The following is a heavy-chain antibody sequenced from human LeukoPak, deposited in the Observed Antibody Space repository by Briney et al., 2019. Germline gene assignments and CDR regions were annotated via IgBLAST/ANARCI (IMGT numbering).Heavy chain of an antibody. J-gene: IGHJ1*01. CDR3: ARRIVYSSDYRASLFQH. CDR1: GYTFTSYY. D-gene: IGHD6-19*01. V-gene: IGHV1-46*01. Sequence: ASVKVSCKASGYTFTSYYMHWVRQAPGQGLEWMGIINPSGGSTSYAQKFQGRVTMTRDTSISTAYMELSRLRSDDTAVYYCARRIVYSSDYRASLFQHWGQGTLVTVSS. CDR2: INPSGGST.